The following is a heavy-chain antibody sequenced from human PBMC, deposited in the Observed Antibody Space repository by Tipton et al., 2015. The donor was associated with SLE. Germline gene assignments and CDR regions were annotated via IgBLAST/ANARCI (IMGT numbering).Heavy chain of an antibody. D-gene: IGHD5-24*01. CDR1: GGSFSDYF. CDR2: INHSGIT. J-gene: IGHJ4*02. CDR3: VRGEMATMGFDY. V-gene: IGHV4-34*01. Sequence: TLSLTCAVHGGSFSDYFWSWIRQPPGKGLEWIGEINHSGITHYNPSLKSRITMSVDTSKSEFSLKLSSVTAADTALYYCVRGEMATMGFDYWGQGTLVTVSS.